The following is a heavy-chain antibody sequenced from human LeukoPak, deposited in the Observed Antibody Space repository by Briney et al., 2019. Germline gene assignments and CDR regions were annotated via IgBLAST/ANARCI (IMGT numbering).Heavy chain of an antibody. V-gene: IGHV3-48*03. J-gene: IGHJ4*02. D-gene: IGHD5-18*01. CDR3: ARVGDTAMVFDY. CDR2: MSSSGSTI. CDR1: GFTFSSYE. Sequence: GGSLRLSCAASGFTFSSYEMNWVRQAPGKGLEWVSYMSSSGSTIYYADSVKGRFTISRDNAQNSLYLQMNSLRAEDTAVYYCARVGDTAMVFDYWGQGTLVTVSS.